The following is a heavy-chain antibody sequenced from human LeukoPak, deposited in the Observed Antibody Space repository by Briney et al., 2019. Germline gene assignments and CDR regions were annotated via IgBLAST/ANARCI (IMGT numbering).Heavy chain of an antibody. V-gene: IGHV3-9*01. CDR1: GFTFDDYA. J-gene: IGHJ3*02. CDR2: ISWNSGSI. CDR3: AKDMSSGRSDAFDI. D-gene: IGHD6-19*01. Sequence: GRSLRLSCAASGFTFDDYAMHWVRQAPGKGLEWVSGISWNSGSIGYADSVKGRFTISRDNAKNSLYLQMNSLRAEDTALYYCAKDMSSGRSDAFDIWGQGTMVTVSS.